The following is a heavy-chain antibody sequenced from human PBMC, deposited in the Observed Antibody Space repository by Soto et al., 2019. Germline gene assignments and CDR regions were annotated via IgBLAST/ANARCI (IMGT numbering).Heavy chain of an antibody. CDR1: GFSFSDYA. Sequence: GGSLRLSCVASGFSFSDYAMSWVRQPPGKGLEWVSTISGSAGTTFYADSLKGRFTISRDNSKNTLYLEINTLRAEDTAVYHCAKIRTAVLTRDAFDVWGQGTVVTVSS. CDR2: ISGSAGTT. CDR3: AKIRTAVLTRDAFDV. J-gene: IGHJ3*01. V-gene: IGHV3-23*01. D-gene: IGHD2-8*01.